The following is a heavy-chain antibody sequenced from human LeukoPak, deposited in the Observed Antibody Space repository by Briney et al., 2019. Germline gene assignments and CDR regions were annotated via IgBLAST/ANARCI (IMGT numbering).Heavy chain of an antibody. V-gene: IGHV3-7*01. D-gene: IGHD6-19*01. J-gene: IGHJ4*02. CDR3: ARQRGSGCLDY. Sequence: GGSLRLSCAASRFTLSNYWMSWVRQAPGKGLEWVANIKQDGSETYYVDSVKGRFTISRNNAKNSLSLQMNSLRAEDTAVYYCARQRGSGCLDYWGQGTLVTVSS. CDR2: IKQDGSET. CDR1: RFTLSNYW.